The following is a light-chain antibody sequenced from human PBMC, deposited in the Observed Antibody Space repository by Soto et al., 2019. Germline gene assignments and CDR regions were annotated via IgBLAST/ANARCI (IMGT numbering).Light chain of an antibody. CDR3: QSYDSSLSVVV. CDR1: SSNIGATHD. CDR2: GNN. Sequence: QSVLTQPPSVSGAPGRRVTISCTGSSSNIGATHDVQWYQQLPGTAPKLLIYGNNNRPSGVPDRISGSTSGTSVSLAITGLQAEDEGRYYCQSYDSSLSVVVFGGGTKVTVL. V-gene: IGLV1-40*01. J-gene: IGLJ2*01.